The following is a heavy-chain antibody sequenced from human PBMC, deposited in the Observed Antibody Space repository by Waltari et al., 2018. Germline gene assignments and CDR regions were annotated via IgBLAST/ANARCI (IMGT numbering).Heavy chain of an antibody. Sequence: EVQLVESGGGLIQPGGSLRLSCAASGFTVSCNYMTWVRQPPGKGLEWVSLIYSGGSTYYADSVKGRFTISRDKSKNTLYLEMNSLRAEDTAVYYCARDLGTTVKPHAFDIWGQGTMVTVSS. CDR1: GFTVSCNY. CDR2: IYSGGST. V-gene: IGHV3-53*01. CDR3: ARDLGTTVKPHAFDI. D-gene: IGHD4-4*01. J-gene: IGHJ3*02.